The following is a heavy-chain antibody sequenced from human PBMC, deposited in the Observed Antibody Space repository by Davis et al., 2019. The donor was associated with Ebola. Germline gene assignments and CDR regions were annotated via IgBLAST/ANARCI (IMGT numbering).Heavy chain of an antibody. J-gene: IGHJ6*02. CDR3: ARDFGSDYGYYYGMDV. Sequence: GESLKISCAASGFTFSSYWMHWVRQAPGKGLVWVSRINSDGSSTSYADSVKGRFTISRDNAKNSLYLQMNSLRAEDTAVYYCARDFGSDYGYYYGMDVWGQGTTVTVSS. CDR1: GFTFSSYW. CDR2: INSDGSST. V-gene: IGHV3-74*01. D-gene: IGHD4-17*01.